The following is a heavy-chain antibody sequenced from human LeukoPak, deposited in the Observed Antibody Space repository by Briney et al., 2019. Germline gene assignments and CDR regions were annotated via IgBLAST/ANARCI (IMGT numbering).Heavy chain of an antibody. D-gene: IGHD1-14*01. J-gene: IGHJ3*02. V-gene: IGHV3-23*01. CDR3: AKNRERGRYDSFDM. CDR1: GFTFSGYV. Sequence: GGSLRLSCAASGFTFSGYVMTWVRQPPGKGLQWVADISGSGGSTYYADSVKGRFSISRDNSKNTLYLQLDSLRAEDTAVYYCAKNRERGRYDSFDMWAQGSWVTVSS. CDR2: ISGSGGST.